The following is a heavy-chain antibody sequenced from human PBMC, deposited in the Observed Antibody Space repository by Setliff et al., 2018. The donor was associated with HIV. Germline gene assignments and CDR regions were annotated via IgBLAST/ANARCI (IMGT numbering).Heavy chain of an antibody. J-gene: IGHJ6*02. Sequence: GGSLRLSCAASGFAFSNYWMSWVRQAPGKGLEWVANIKKDGSETNYVDSVKGRFTIFRDNAKSSMYLQMNSLRAEDTAIYYCARKFRPGHGVDVWGQGTTVTVSS. CDR2: IKKDGSET. CDR3: ARKFRPGHGVDV. CDR1: GFAFSNYW. D-gene: IGHD3-10*01. V-gene: IGHV3-7*02.